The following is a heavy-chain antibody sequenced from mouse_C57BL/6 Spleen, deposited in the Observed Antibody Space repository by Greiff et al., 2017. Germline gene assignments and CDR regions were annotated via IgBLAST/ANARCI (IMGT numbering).Heavy chain of an antibody. CDR1: GYAFSSSW. CDR3: ARRSGYDAMDY. Sequence: QVQLQQSGPELVKPGASVKISCKASGYAFSSSWMNWVKQRPEKGLEWIGRIYPGDGDTNYNGKFKGKATLTADKSSSTAYMQLSSLTSEDSAVYFCARRSGYDAMDYWGQGTSVTVSS. V-gene: IGHV1-82*01. J-gene: IGHJ4*01. D-gene: IGHD3-2*02. CDR2: IYPGDGDT.